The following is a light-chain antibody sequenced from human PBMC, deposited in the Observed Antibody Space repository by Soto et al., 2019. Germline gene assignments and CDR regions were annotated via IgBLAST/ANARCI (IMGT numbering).Light chain of an antibody. Sequence: VLTQPPSVSGAPGQRVTISCTGTSSNIGAGFDVHWYQQLPGTAPKLLIYGNNNRPSGVPDRFSGSKSGTSASLAITGLQAEDEADYYCQSYDSSLSGYVFGTGTKVTVL. J-gene: IGLJ1*01. V-gene: IGLV1-40*01. CDR1: SSNIGAGFD. CDR3: QSYDSSLSGYV. CDR2: GNN.